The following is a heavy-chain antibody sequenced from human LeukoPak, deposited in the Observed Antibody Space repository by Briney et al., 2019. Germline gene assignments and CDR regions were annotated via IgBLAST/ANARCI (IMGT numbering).Heavy chain of an antibody. CDR3: ARDPPGDYYYYYGMDV. J-gene: IGHJ6*02. V-gene: IGHV1-69*13. Sequence: SVKVSCKASGGTFSSYAISWVRQAPGQGLEWMGGIIPIFGTANYAQKFQGRVTITADESTSTAYMELSSLRSEDTAAYYCARDPPGDYYYYYGMDVWGQGTTVTVSS. CDR1: GGTFSSYA. CDR2: IIPIFGTA. D-gene: IGHD4-17*01.